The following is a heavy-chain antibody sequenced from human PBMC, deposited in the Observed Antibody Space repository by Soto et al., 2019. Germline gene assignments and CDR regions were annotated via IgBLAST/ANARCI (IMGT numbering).Heavy chain of an antibody. CDR1: GFTFSSYA. CDR3: ASGYCSGGSCRNWFDP. V-gene: IGHV3-23*01. Sequence: EVQLLESGGGLVQPGGSLRLSCAASGFTFSSYAMSWVRQAPGKGLEWVSAISGSGGSTYYADSVKGRFTISRDNSKNTLYLQMNSLRAEDTAVYYCASGYCSGGSCRNWFDPWGQGTLVTVSS. CDR2: ISGSGGST. J-gene: IGHJ5*02. D-gene: IGHD2-15*01.